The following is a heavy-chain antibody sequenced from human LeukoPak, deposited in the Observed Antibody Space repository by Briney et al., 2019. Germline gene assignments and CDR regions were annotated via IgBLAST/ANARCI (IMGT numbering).Heavy chain of an antibody. CDR2: IYYSGST. CDR3: ARQYYYDSSGYYPNWFDP. D-gene: IGHD3-22*01. J-gene: IGHJ5*02. Sequence: SETLSLTCTVSGGSISNSSYYWGWIRQPPGKGLEWIGSIYYSGSTYYNPSLKSRVTISVDTSKNQFSLKLSSVTAADTAVYYCARQYYYDSSGYYPNWFDPWGQGTLVTVSS. CDR1: GGSISNSSYY. V-gene: IGHV4-39*01.